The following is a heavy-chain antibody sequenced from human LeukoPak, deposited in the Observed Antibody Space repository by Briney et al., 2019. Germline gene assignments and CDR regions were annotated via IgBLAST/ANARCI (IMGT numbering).Heavy chain of an antibody. CDR3: TKSPFSGSYRFED. Sequence: GGSLRLSCVASEFTFSTYAMSWVRQAPGQGLEWVSVISGSGVTTYYADSVKGRFSISRANSKNTLWLQMSSLRAEDTAVYFCTKSPFSGSYRFEDWGQGTLVTVSS. J-gene: IGHJ4*02. D-gene: IGHD1-26*01. V-gene: IGHV3-23*01. CDR1: EFTFSTYA. CDR2: ISGSGVTT.